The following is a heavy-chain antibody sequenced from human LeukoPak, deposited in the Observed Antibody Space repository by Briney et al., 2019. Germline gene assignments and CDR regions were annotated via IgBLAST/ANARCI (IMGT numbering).Heavy chain of an antibody. Sequence: GGSLRLSCAASGFAVSDAWMSWVRQAPGKGLEWVSSISSTSTYIYYADSVKGRFTISRDNAKNSLYLQMNSLRAEDTAVYYCARPSSDIVVEAGMDVWGQGTTVTVSS. CDR1: GFAVSDAW. CDR3: ARPSSDIVVEAGMDV. D-gene: IGHD2-2*01. CDR2: ISSTSTYI. V-gene: IGHV3-21*01. J-gene: IGHJ6*02.